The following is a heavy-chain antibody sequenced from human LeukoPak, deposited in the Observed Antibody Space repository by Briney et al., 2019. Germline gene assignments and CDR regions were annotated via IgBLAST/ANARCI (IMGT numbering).Heavy chain of an antibody. J-gene: IGHJ4*02. D-gene: IGHD6-19*01. CDR3: ASTLSSGWAVDY. CDR2: IYSGGST. CDR1: GLTVSSNY. Sequence: PGGSLRLSCAASGLTVSSNYMSWVRQASGKGLEWVSVIYSGGSTYYADSVKGRFTISRDNSKNTLYLQMNSLRAEDTAVYYCASTLSSGWAVDYWGQGTLVTVSS. V-gene: IGHV3-53*01.